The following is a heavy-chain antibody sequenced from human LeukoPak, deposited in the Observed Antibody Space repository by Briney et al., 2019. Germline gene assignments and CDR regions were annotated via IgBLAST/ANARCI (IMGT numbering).Heavy chain of an antibody. V-gene: IGHV4-34*01. J-gene: IGHJ5*02. CDR3: ARRPSYFGELPFDP. Sequence: SETLSLTCAVYGGSFSGYYWSWIRQPPGKGLEWIGEINHSGSTNYNPSLKSRVTISVDTSKNQFSLKLNSVTAADTAVYYCARRPSYFGELPFDPWGQGTLVTVSS. D-gene: IGHD3-10*01. CDR1: GGSFSGYY. CDR2: INHSGST.